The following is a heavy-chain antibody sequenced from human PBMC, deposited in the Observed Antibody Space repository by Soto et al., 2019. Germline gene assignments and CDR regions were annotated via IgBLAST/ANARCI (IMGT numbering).Heavy chain of an antibody. J-gene: IGHJ6*02. CDR1: GFTFSSYE. D-gene: IGHD4-17*01. CDR2: ISSSGSTI. Sequence: AGGSLRLSCAASGFTFSSYEMNWVRQAPGKGLEWVSYISSSGSTIYYADSVKGRFTISRDNAKNSLYLQMNSLRAEDTAVYYCASTPDYGDYVGYYYGMDVWGQGTTVTVSS. V-gene: IGHV3-48*03. CDR3: ASTPDYGDYVGYYYGMDV.